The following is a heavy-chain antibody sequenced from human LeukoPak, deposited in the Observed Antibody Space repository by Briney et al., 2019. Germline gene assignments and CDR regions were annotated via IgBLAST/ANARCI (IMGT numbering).Heavy chain of an antibody. J-gene: IGHJ4*02. D-gene: IGHD6-19*01. V-gene: IGHV1-69*13. CDR1: GGTFSSYA. Sequence: GASVKVSCKASGGTFSSYAISWVRQAPGQGLEWMGGIIPIFGTANYAQKFQGRVTITADESTSTAYMELSSLRSEDTAVYYCARGMSSSGWYNYFDYWGQGTLVTVSS. CDR2: IIPIFGTA. CDR3: ARGMSSSGWYNYFDY.